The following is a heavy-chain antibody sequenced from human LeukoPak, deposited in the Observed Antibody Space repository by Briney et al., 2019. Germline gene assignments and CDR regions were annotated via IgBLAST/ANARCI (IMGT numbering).Heavy chain of an antibody. D-gene: IGHD5-12*01. CDR2: IDASDSYT. V-gene: IGHV5-10-1*01. CDR1: GYSFTSYC. CDR3: ARPNYSGYDYNWFDP. Sequence: GESREISGKGSGYSFTSYCISWVRQMPGKGLEGMRTIDASDSYTNYSPSCQGHVTISADKSISNAYLQWSSMKASDTAMYYCARPNYSGYDYNWFDPWGQGKLVTVSS. J-gene: IGHJ5*02.